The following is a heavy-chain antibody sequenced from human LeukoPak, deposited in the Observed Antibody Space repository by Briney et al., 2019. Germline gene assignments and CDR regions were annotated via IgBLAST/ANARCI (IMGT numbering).Heavy chain of an antibody. CDR3: AREVSRGGGGFQIDY. CDR2: ISDSGRT. V-gene: IGHV4-59*01. D-gene: IGHD2-15*01. Sequence: SETLSLTCTVSGGSFSSDYWNWIRQPPGKGLEWIGFISDSGRTDSNPSLKSRLTMSLETSTNQFSLKLRSVTAADTAVYYCAREVSRGGGGFQIDYWGQGVLVTVSS. J-gene: IGHJ4*02. CDR1: GGSFSSDY.